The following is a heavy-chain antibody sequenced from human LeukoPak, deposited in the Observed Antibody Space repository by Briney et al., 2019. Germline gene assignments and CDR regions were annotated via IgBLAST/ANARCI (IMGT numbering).Heavy chain of an antibody. CDR3: ARGSEVYDFWSGYDY. V-gene: IGHV1-8*03. CDR1: GYTFTDYD. J-gene: IGHJ4*02. D-gene: IGHD3-3*01. Sequence: ASVKVSCKASGYTFTDYDMNWVRQAAGQGLEWMGWINPNSGNADYAQKFQGRVTFTRNTSLSTAYMELSSLRSEDTAVYYCARGSEVYDFWSGYDYWGQGTLVTVSS. CDR2: INPNSGNA.